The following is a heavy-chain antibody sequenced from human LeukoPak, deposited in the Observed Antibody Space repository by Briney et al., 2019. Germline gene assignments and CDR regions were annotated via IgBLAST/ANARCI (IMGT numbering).Heavy chain of an antibody. CDR1: GFTFSSYG. V-gene: IGHV3-30*18. CDR3: AKSAPLTTYFDY. D-gene: IGHD4-11*01. J-gene: IGHJ4*02. Sequence: GGSLRLSCAASGFTFSSYGMHWVRQAPGKGLEWVAVISYDGSNKYYADSVKGRFTISRDNSKNTLYLQMNSLRAEDTAVYYCAKSAPLTTYFDYWGQGTLVTVSS. CDR2: ISYDGSNK.